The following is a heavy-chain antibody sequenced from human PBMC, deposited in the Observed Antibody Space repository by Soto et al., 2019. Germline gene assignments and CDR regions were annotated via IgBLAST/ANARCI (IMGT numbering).Heavy chain of an antibody. V-gene: IGHV1-69*02. CDR3: ARGRERGNWNYPPYCDYYMDV. CDR2: IIPILGIA. CDR1: GGTFSSYT. D-gene: IGHD1-7*01. Sequence: QVQLVQSGAEVKKPGSSVKVSCKASGGTFSSYTISWVRQAPGQGLEWMGRIIPILGIANYAQKFQGRVTITADKSTSTAYMELSSLRSEDPAVYYYARGRERGNWNYPPYCDYYMDVWGKGTTVTVSS. J-gene: IGHJ6*03.